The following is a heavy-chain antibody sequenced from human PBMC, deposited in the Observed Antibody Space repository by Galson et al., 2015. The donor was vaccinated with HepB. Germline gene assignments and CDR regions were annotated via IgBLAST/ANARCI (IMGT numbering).Heavy chain of an antibody. J-gene: IGHJ3*02. D-gene: IGHD6-19*01. Sequence: SCKASGYTFTSYYMHWVRQAPGQGLEWMGIINPSGGGTSYAQKFQGRVTMTRDTSTSTVYMELSSLRAEDTAVYYCVRDLDILWDGGWYDAFDMWGQGTMVTVSS. CDR2: INPSGGGT. CDR3: VRDLDILWDGGWYDAFDM. V-gene: IGHV1-46*01. CDR1: GYTFTSYY.